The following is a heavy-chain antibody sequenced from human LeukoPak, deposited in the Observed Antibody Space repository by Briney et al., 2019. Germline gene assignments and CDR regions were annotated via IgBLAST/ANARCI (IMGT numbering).Heavy chain of an antibody. CDR1: GFTFSSYS. V-gene: IGHV3-21*01. J-gene: IGHJ5*02. CDR3: ARDVPHNWFDT. CDR2: ISSSSSYI. Sequence: GGSLRLSCAASGFTFSSYSMNWVRQAPGKGLEWVSSISSSSSYIYYADSVKGRLTISRDNAKNSLYLQMNSLRAEDTAVYYCARDVPHNWFDTWGQGTLVTVSS.